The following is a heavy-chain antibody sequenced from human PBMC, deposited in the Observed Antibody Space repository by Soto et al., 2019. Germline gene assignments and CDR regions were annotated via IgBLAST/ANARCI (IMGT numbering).Heavy chain of an antibody. CDR3: TTDKGGRRGYSGFDAFDY. V-gene: IGHV1-69*01. D-gene: IGHD5-12*01. CDR2: IIPMSATT. CDR1: GGTISNYA. Sequence: QGQLVQSGAEVKKPGSSVKVSCKASGGTISNYAINWVRQAPGQGLEWMGGIIPMSATTNYAGRFQGRVTMTADESTNTFYMELRSLGYDGTAVFYCTTDKGGRRGYSGFDAFDYWGQGTLVTVSS. J-gene: IGHJ4*02.